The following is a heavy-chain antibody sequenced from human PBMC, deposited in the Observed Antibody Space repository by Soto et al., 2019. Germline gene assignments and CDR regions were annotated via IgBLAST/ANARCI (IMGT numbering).Heavy chain of an antibody. CDR2: ISTHNGDT. V-gene: IGHV1-18*01. J-gene: IGHJ4*02. Sequence: QVQLVQSEAEVKNPGASVKVSCKASGYAFTDYGISWVRQAPGQGLEWMGWISTHNGDTKYARNLQGRLIMTTDTSTTTAYMELTSLRSDDTAVYYCAREYCISTSCYGSDCWGRGTLVTVSS. D-gene: IGHD2-2*01. CDR3: AREYCISTSCYGSDC. CDR1: GYAFTDYG.